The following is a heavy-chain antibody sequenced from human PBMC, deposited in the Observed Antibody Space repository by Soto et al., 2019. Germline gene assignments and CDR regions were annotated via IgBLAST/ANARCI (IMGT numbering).Heavy chain of an antibody. CDR2: LIGGHYGT. CDR1: GFTLQNYA. V-gene: IGHV3-23*01. D-gene: IGHD3-10*01. Sequence: GGSLRLSCTASGFTLQNYAMAWVRQAPGKGLEWVSTLIGGHYGTAYSYSVKGRFTVSRGNSKNCLYLQMNSLGVEDTAMYFCAKGKSTGDIDWFDPWGQGSLVTVSS. J-gene: IGHJ5*02. CDR3: AKGKSTGDIDWFDP.